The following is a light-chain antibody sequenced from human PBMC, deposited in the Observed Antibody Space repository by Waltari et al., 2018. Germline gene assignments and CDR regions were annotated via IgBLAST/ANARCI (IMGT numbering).Light chain of an antibody. CDR2: YND. CDR1: SSNIGGNT. J-gene: IGLJ2*01. V-gene: IGLV1-44*01. Sequence: QSVLPQPPSASGTPGQRVTISCSGSSSNIGGNTVTWYQQHPGTAPKLPISYNDKRPSGVPDRFSGSKSGTSASLAISGLQSEDEADYFCAAWDDSLKAVVFGGGTKLTVL. CDR3: AAWDDSLKAVV.